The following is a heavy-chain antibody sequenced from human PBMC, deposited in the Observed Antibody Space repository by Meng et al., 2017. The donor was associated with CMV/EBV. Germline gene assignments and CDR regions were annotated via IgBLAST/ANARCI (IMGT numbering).Heavy chain of an antibody. D-gene: IGHD2-15*01. J-gene: IGHJ3*01. CDR3: ATVLLVVVAATHAFDF. CDR2: INSDGRNT. V-gene: IGHV3-74*01. CDR1: GFTFSNYR. Sequence: GESLKISCAASGFTFSNYRMHWVRQAPGKGLVWVSHINSDGRNTTYADSVKGRFTISRDNAKNTLYLQMNSLRAEDTALYYCATVLLVVVAATHAFDFWGQGTMVTVSS.